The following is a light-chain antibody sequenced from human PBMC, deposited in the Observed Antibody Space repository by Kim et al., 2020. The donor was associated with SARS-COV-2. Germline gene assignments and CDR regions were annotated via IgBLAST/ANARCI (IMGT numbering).Light chain of an antibody. V-gene: IGLV3-19*01. CDR3: NSRDSSGNHVV. Sequence: AVGQTVRITCQGDSLRSYYASWYQQKPGQAPVLVIYGKNNRPSGFPDRFSGSSSGNTASLTITGAQAEDEADYYCNSRDSSGNHVVFGGGTQLTVL. CDR1: SLRSYY. CDR2: GKN. J-gene: IGLJ2*01.